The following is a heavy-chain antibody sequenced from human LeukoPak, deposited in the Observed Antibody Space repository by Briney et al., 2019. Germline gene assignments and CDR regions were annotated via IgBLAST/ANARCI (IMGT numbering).Heavy chain of an antibody. CDR2: IIPIFGTA. CDR1: GGTFSSYA. D-gene: IGHD1-1*01. CDR3: VRELAERDFDI. Sequence: SVKVSCKPSGGTFSSYAISWVRQPPGQGLEWMGGIIPIFGTANYAQNSQGRSTITTDESTNTAYIELSSLEAEDMAVYYWVRELAERDFDIWGRGTMVTVSS. J-gene: IGHJ3*02. V-gene: IGHV1-69*05.